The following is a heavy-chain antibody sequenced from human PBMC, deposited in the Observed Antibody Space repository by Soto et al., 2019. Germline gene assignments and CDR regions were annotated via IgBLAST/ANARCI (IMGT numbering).Heavy chain of an antibody. Sequence: ASVKVSCKASGYTFTSYGISWVRQAPGQGLEWTGRISAYNGNTNYSQNFQGRLTINRDTSASSVYMELSSLTSEDTAVYYCARWDLNFDYWGQGTLVTVSS. CDR1: GYTFTSYG. CDR3: ARWDLNFDY. J-gene: IGHJ4*02. V-gene: IGHV1-18*01. CDR2: ISAYNGNT. D-gene: IGHD1-26*01.